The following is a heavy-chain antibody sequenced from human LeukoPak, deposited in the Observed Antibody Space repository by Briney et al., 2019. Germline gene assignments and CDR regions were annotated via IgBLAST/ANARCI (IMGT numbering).Heavy chain of an antibody. J-gene: IGHJ6*02. CDR3: ATLRVCYYYGMDV. V-gene: IGHV4-30-4*01. D-gene: IGHD6-6*01. Sequence: SETLSLTCTVSGGSISSGDYYWSWIRQPPGKGLEWIGYIYYSGSTYYNPSLKSRVTISVDTSKNQFSLKLSSVTAADTAVYYCATLRVCYYYGMDVWGQGTTVTVSS. CDR1: GGSISSGDYY. CDR2: IYYSGST.